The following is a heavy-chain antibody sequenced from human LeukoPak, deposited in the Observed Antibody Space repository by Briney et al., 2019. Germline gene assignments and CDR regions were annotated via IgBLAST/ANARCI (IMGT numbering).Heavy chain of an antibody. CDR1: GFSFRSFA. V-gene: IGHV3-64D*06. CDR3: VKGSSYYYDSSGYYVDY. D-gene: IGHD3-22*01. J-gene: IGHJ4*02. CDR2: ISSNGGST. Sequence: GGSLRLSCSASGFSFRSFAMHWVRQAPGKGLEYVSAISSNGGSTYYADSVQGRVTISRDNSKNTLYLQMSSLRAEDTAVYYCVKGSSYYYDSSGYYVDYWGQGTLVTAST.